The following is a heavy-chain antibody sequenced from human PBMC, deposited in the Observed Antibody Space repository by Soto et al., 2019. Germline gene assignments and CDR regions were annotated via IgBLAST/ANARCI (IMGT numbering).Heavy chain of an antibody. Sequence: QVQLVQSGAEVKKPGSSVKVSCKASGGTFSSYTISWVRQAPGQGLEWMGRIIPILGIANYAQKFQGRVTITADKSTSTAYMELSSLRSEDTAVYYCARGVSLELRTTSDYHYYMDVWGKGTTVSVSS. J-gene: IGHJ6*03. CDR3: ARGVSLELRTTSDYHYYMDV. CDR1: GGTFSSYT. CDR2: IIPILGIA. D-gene: IGHD1-7*01. V-gene: IGHV1-69*02.